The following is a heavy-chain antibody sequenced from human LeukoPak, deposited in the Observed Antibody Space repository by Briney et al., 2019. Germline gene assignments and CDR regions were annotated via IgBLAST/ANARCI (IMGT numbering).Heavy chain of an antibody. CDR2: ISSSSSYI. CDR1: GFTFSSYS. D-gene: IGHD2-2*01. CDR3: ARDLGYCSSTSCPFDY. V-gene: IGHV3-21*01. Sequence: GGSLRLSCAASGFTFSSYSMNWVRQAPGKGLEWVSSISSSSSYIYYADSVKGRFTISRDNAKNSLYLQMNSLRAEDTAVYYCARDLGYCSSTSCPFDYWGQGTLVTVSS. J-gene: IGHJ4*02.